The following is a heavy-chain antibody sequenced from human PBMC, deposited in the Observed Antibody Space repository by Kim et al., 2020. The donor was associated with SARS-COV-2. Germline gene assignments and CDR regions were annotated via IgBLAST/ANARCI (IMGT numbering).Heavy chain of an antibody. J-gene: IGHJ5*02. Sequence: ADSVKGRFTISRDNAKNTLYLQMNSLRAEDTAVYYCARDYGTAMFFFGPWGQGTLVTVSS. V-gene: IGHV3-74*01. CDR3: ARDYGTAMFFFGP. D-gene: IGHD5-18*01.